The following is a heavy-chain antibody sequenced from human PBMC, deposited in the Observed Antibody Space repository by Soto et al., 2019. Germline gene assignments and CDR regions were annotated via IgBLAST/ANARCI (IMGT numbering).Heavy chain of an antibody. V-gene: IGHV4-61*01. CDR3: ARGVGFGYYYYHMDL. CDR1: GDSVTSVSDF. D-gene: IGHD3-10*01. Sequence: PSETLSLTCPASGDSVTSVSDFWSWIRQPPGKGLELIGYIYYSGSADYNPSLGSRVTISIDTSKNQFSLKLTSVTAADTAVYYCARGVGFGYYYYHMDLWGQGTTVTVSS. J-gene: IGHJ6*02. CDR2: IYYSGSA.